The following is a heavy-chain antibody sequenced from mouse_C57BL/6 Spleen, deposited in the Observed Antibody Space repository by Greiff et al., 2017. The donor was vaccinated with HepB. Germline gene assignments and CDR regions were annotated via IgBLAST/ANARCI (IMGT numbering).Heavy chain of an antibody. Sequence: EVQLQQSGAELVRPGASVKLSCTASGFNIKDDYMHWVKQRPEQGLEWIGWIDPENGDTEYASKFQGKATITADTSSNTAYLQLSSLTSEDTAVYYCTTGGKEYYAMDYWGQGTSVTVSS. J-gene: IGHJ4*01. V-gene: IGHV14-4*01. CDR1: GFNIKDDY. CDR2: IDPENGDT. D-gene: IGHD1-3*01. CDR3: TTGGKEYYAMDY.